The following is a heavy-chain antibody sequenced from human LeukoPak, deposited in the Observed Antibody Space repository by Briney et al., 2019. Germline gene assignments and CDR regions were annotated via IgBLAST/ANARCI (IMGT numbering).Heavy chain of an antibody. J-gene: IGHJ6*02. CDR1: GGSISSSSYY. D-gene: IGHD2-15*01. Sequence: SETLSLTCTVSGGSISSSSYYWGWIRQPPGKGLEWIGSIYYSGSTYYNPSLKSRVTISVDTSKNQFSLKLSSVTAADTAVYYCAREPTGYCSGGSCYPLGGDVWGQGTTVTVSS. CDR3: AREPTGYCSGGSCYPLGGDV. V-gene: IGHV4-39*07. CDR2: IYYSGST.